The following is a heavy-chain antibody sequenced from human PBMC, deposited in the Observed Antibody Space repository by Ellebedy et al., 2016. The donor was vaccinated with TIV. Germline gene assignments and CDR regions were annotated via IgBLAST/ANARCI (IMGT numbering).Heavy chain of an antibody. CDR1: AFTFSNYW. CDR3: AGRHFDL. Sequence: GESLKISXAASAFTFSNYWMHWVRQAPGKGLEWVANIKEDGGEKYYVDSVKGRFTISRDNTKNSLYLQMNSLRAEDTAVYFCAGRHFDLWGRGTLVTVSS. V-gene: IGHV3-7*01. CDR2: IKEDGGEK. J-gene: IGHJ2*01.